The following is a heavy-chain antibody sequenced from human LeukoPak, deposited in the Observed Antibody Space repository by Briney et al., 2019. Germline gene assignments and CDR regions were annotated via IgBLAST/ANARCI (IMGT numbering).Heavy chain of an antibody. V-gene: IGHV1-46*01. CDR3: ARERGYSYGYDMNYFEY. Sequence: ASVKVSCKASGYTFTSYYMHWVRQAPGQGLEWMGIINPSGGSTSYAQKFQGRVTMTRDMSTSTVYMELSSLRSEDTAVYYCARERGYSYGYDMNYFEYWGQGTLVTVSS. CDR1: GYTFTSYY. D-gene: IGHD5-18*01. J-gene: IGHJ4*02. CDR2: INPSGGST.